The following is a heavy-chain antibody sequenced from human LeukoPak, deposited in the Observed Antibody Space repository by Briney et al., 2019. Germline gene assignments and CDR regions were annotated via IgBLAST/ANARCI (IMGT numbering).Heavy chain of an antibody. V-gene: IGHV3-30*02. J-gene: IGHJ5*02. CDR3: AKEVGYYYGSGSYWFDP. CDR2: IRYDGSNK. CDR1: GFTFSSYG. D-gene: IGHD3-10*01. Sequence: PGRSLRLSCAASGFTFSSYGMHWVRQAPGKGLEWVAFIRYDGSNKYYADSVKGRFTISRDNSKNTLYLQMNSLRAEDTAVYYCAKEVGYYYGSGSYWFDPWGQGTLVAVSS.